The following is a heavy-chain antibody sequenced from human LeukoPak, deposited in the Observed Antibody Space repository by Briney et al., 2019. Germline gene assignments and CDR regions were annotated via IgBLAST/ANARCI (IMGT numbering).Heavy chain of an antibody. CDR2: ISAYNGNT. J-gene: IGHJ5*02. V-gene: IGHV1-18*01. CDR1: RYTFTSYG. D-gene: IGHD6-13*01. Sequence: ASVKVSCKASRYTFTSYGISWVRQAPGQGLEWMGWISAYNGNTNYAQKLQGRVTMTTDTSTSTAYMELRRLRSDDTAVYYCASGSSSHYPLWFDPWGQGTLVTVSS. CDR3: ASGSSSHYPLWFDP.